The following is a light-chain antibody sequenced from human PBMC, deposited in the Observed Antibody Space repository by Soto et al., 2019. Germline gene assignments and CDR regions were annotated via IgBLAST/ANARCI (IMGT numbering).Light chain of an antibody. CDR3: HQYAASPLT. V-gene: IGKV3-20*01. CDR2: GAS. CDR1: QSVGRNF. Sequence: EIVLTQSPGTLSLSPGESTTLSCRASQSVGRNFLAWYQQKPGRAPRLLIHGASYRATGIPDRFSGSGSETDFTLTISRLEPEDSAVYYCHQYAASPLTFGGGNKVEIK. J-gene: IGKJ4*01.